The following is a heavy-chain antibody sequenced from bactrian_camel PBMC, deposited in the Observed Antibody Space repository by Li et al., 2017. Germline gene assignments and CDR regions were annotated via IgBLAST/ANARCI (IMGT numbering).Heavy chain of an antibody. D-gene: IGHD1*01. CDR3: AADKCDDWKVAGASYKY. Sequence: HVQLVESGGGSVQAGGSLRLSCTISGFTFDDFEMGWYRQVSGNECELVSTISSDGSTYNDDSVKGRFTISQDNAKTTLYLQMNSLKPEDTAMYYCAADKCDDWKVAGASYKYWGQGTQVTVS. J-gene: IGHJ4*01. CDR1: GFTFDDFE. V-gene: IGHV3S55*01. CDR2: ISSDGST.